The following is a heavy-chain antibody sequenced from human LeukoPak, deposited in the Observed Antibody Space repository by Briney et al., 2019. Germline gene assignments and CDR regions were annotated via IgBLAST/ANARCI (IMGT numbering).Heavy chain of an antibody. J-gene: IGHJ4*02. CDR1: GYTLTGYD. D-gene: IGHD7-27*01. CDR3: ARENIEHWAAFDY. CDR2: INGNSGGT. V-gene: IGHV1-2*02. Sequence: ASVKVSCKASGYTLTGYDMHWVRQAPGQGPEWMGWINGNSGGTKYAQKFEGRVTMTSDTSTSTVQMDLGTLRSDDTAVYYCARENIEHWAAFDYWGQGTPVTVSS.